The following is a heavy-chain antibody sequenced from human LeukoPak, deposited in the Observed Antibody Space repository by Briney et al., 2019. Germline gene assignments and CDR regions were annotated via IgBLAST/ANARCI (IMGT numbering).Heavy chain of an antibody. V-gene: IGHV4-39*01. D-gene: IGHD2/OR15-2a*01. Sequence: SETLSLTCIVSDGSISISSYYWGWIRQPPGKGLEWIGTIYYSGSTYYNPSLRSRLTISADTSKNQFSLKLTSVTAADTAVYYCARSDFYAFDNWGQGTLVTVSS. CDR2: IYYSGST. CDR3: ARSDFYAFDN. CDR1: DGSISISSYY. J-gene: IGHJ4*02.